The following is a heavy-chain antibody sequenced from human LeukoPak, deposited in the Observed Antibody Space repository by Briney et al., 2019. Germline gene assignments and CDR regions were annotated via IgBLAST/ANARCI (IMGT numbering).Heavy chain of an antibody. CDR2: ISTSGSTI. Sequence: GGSLRLSCAASGFTFSSYEMNWVRRAPGKGLEWVSYISTSGSTISYADSVKGRFTISRDNAKNSLYLQMNSLRAEDTAVYYCARVGARFDYWGQGTLVTVSS. J-gene: IGHJ4*02. CDR1: GFTFSSYE. V-gene: IGHV3-48*03. CDR3: ARVGARFDY. D-gene: IGHD1-26*01.